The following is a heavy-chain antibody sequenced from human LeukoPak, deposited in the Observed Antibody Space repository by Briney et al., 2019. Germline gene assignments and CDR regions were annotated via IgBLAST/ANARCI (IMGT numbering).Heavy chain of an antibody. CDR2: IYYSGDT. CDR3: ARHQWHYYYYMGV. J-gene: IGHJ6*03. D-gene: IGHD6-19*01. V-gene: IGHV4-39*01. Sequence: SETLSFTCTVSGGSTSSSSYYWGWIRQPPGKGLEWIGSIYYSGDTYYNPSLKSRRVTISVDTSKNQFSLRLSSVTAADTAVYYCARHQWHYYYYMGVWGKGSTVTVSS. CDR1: GGSTSSSSYY.